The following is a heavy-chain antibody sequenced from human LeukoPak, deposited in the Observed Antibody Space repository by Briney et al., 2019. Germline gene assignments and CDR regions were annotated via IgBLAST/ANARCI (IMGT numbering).Heavy chain of an antibody. J-gene: IGHJ5*02. D-gene: IGHD3-3*01. Sequence: SVKVSCKASGYTFTSYDINWVRQATGQGLEWMGGIIPIFGTADYAQKFQGRVTITADESTSTAYMELSSLRSEDTAVYYCARRTHYFDLAAGDLNWFDPWGQGTLVTVSS. CDR1: GYTFTSYD. CDR3: ARRTHYFDLAAGDLNWFDP. CDR2: IIPIFGTA. V-gene: IGHV1-69*13.